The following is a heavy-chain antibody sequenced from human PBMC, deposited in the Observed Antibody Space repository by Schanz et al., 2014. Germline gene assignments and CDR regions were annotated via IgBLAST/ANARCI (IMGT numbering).Heavy chain of an antibody. J-gene: IGHJ1*01. CDR1: GFAFSSYS. D-gene: IGHD3-10*01. CDR3: ASGVHVSALQKGLQF. Sequence: EVLLVESGGGVVQPGGSLRLSCTASGFAFSSYSMNWVRQVPGKGLEWLSYIATSSSTRHYADSVKGRVTISRDNAKNSVSLQMRRLRVEDTAVYYCASGVHVSALQKGLQFWGRGTLVIVSS. CDR2: IATSSSTR. V-gene: IGHV3-48*01.